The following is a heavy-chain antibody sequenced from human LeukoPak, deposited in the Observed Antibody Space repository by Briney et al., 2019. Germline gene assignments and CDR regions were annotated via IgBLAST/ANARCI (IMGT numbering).Heavy chain of an antibody. CDR1: RYTFTGYY. CDR3: ARVRGGQWLGWFDP. J-gene: IGHJ5*02. V-gene: IGHV1-2*02. CDR2: INPNSGGT. D-gene: IGHD6-19*01. Sequence: ASVKVSCKASRYTFTGYYMDWVRQAPGLGLEWMGWINPNSGGTNYAQKFQGRVTMTRDTSISTAYMELSRLRSDDTAVYYCARVRGGQWLGWFDPWGQGTLVTVSS.